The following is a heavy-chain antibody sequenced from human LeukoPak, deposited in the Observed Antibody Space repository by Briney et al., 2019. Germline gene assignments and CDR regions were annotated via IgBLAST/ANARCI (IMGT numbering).Heavy chain of an antibody. D-gene: IGHD2-21*01. Sequence: GGSLRLSCSASGFIFKNNAMAWVRQAPGKGLEWVSLISGSGATIYYADSVKGRFTVSRDNSKNTVYLEMTSVSVEDTAIYYCTEEGPILWGDYWGQGTLVTVTS. V-gene: IGHV3-23*01. CDR2: ISGSGATI. CDR3: TEEGPILWGDY. CDR1: GFIFKNNA. J-gene: IGHJ4*02.